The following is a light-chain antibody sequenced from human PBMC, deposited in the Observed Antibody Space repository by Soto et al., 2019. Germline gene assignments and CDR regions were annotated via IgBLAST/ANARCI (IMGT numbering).Light chain of an antibody. CDR3: SSFAGINNLV. Sequence: QSALTRPPSASGSPGQSVTISCTGTSSDVGGYNSVSWYQQHPGKAPKLMIYEVSKRPSGVPDRFSGSKSGNTASLTVSGLQAEDEADYYCSSFAGINNLVFGGGTKLTVL. CDR2: EVS. V-gene: IGLV2-8*01. J-gene: IGLJ2*01. CDR1: SSDVGGYNS.